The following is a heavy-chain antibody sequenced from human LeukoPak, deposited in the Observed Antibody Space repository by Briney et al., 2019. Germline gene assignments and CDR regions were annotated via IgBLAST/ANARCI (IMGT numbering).Heavy chain of an antibody. CDR1: GFTFSSYA. J-gene: IGHJ6*03. D-gene: IGHD3-9*01. Sequence: PGGSLRLSCAASGFTFSSYAMSWVRQAPGKGLEWVSVISGSGGRIYYADSVKGRFTISRDNSKNTLYLQMNSLRAEDTAVYYCAKRDYDILTGYYSYYYYYMDVWGKGTTVTVSS. V-gene: IGHV3-23*01. CDR3: AKRDYDILTGYYSYYYYYMDV. CDR2: ISGSGGRI.